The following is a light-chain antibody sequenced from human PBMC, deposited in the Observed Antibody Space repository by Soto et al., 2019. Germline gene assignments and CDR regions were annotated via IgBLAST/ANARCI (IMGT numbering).Light chain of an antibody. CDR3: QQYNNWPALT. Sequence: EIVMTQSPPTLYVSPGERATLSCRASQSVSSNLAWYQQKPGQAPRLLIYGASTRATGIPARFSGSGSGTEFTLTISSLQSEDFAVYYCQQYNNWPALTFGGGTKVDI. CDR1: QSVSSN. CDR2: GAS. J-gene: IGKJ4*01. V-gene: IGKV3-15*01.